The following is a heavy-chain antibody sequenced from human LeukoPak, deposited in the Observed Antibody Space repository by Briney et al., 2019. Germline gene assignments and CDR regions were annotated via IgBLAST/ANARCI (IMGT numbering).Heavy chain of an antibody. CDR3: VKRELYIVATT. CDR2: ISPGGSP. V-gene: IGHV3-23*01. CDR1: GFTSSSNA. Sequence: PGASLRLSCAASGFTSSSNAMGWVRQAPGKGLEWVSAISPGGSPYYPDSVKGRFTISRDNSKNTLYLQMNSLRAEDTAVYYCVKRELYIVATTWGQGTLVTVSS. J-gene: IGHJ5*02. D-gene: IGHD5-12*01.